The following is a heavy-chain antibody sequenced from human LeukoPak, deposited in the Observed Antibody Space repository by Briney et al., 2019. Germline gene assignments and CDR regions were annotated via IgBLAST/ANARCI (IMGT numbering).Heavy chain of an antibody. V-gene: IGHV4-34*01. CDR2: INHSGST. J-gene: IGHJ4*02. D-gene: IGHD5-12*01. CDR3: ARYSGYAADY. Sequence: PSETLSLTCAVYGGSFSGYYWSWIRQPPGKGLEWIGEINHSGSTNYNPSLKSRVTISVDTSKNQFSLKLSSVTAADTAVYYCARYSGYAADYWGQGTLVTVSS. CDR1: GGSFSGYY.